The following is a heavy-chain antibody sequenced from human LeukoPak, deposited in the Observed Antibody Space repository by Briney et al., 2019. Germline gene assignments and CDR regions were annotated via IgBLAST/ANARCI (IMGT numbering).Heavy chain of an antibody. D-gene: IGHD3-22*01. CDR2: IYYSGST. CDR1: GGSISSYY. J-gene: IGHJ3*02. Sequence: PSETLSLTCTVSGGSISSYYWSWIRQPPGKGLEWIGYIYYSGSTNYNPSLKSRVTISVDTSKNQFSLKLSSVTAADTAVYYCARDRSRVFSGGYTVPAFDIWGQGTMVTVSS. V-gene: IGHV4-59*01. CDR3: ARDRSRVFSGGYTVPAFDI.